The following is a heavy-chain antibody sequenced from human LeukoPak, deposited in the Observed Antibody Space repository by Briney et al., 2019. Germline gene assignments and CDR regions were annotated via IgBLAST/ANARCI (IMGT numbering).Heavy chain of an antibody. CDR1: GFTFSSYG. Sequence: PGRSLRLSCAASGFTFSSYGMHWVRQAPGKGLEWVAVIWYDGSNKYYADSVKGRFTISRDNSKNTLYLQMNSLRAEDTAVYYCARDRGYSYGSSYYYYGMDVWGQGTTVTVSS. CDR2: IWYDGSNK. V-gene: IGHV3-33*01. CDR3: ARDRGYSYGSSYYYYGMDV. D-gene: IGHD5-18*01. J-gene: IGHJ6*02.